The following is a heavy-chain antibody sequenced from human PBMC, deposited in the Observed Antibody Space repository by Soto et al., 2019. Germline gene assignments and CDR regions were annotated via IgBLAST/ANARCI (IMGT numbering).Heavy chain of an antibody. J-gene: IGHJ6*02. CDR1: GFNFSSYW. V-gene: IGHV3-7*04. CDR2: IKQDGSEK. Sequence: PGGSLRLSCAASGFNFSSYWMSWVRQAPGKGLEWVANIKQDGSEKNYVDSVKGRFTISRDNAKNSLYLQMNILRAEDSAVYYCARAGPYDSGNYFAMDVWGQGT. D-gene: IGHD3-10*01. CDR3: ARAGPYDSGNYFAMDV.